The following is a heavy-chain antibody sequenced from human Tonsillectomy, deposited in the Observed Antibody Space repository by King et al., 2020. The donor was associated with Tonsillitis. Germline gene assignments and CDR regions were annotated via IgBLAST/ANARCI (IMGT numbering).Heavy chain of an antibody. CDR3: MMGYRGH. Sequence: VQLVESGGGLVKPGGSLKLSCAASGFTYDSYAMSWVRQNSGKGLEWVASIRSSRSYIFYAAAVKGRFTISRENSEKSIYLQMNSLRADDSGIYYCMMGYRGHWGQGTPVTVSS. J-gene: IGHJ4*01. CDR1: GFTYDSYA. CDR2: IRSSRSYI. D-gene: IGHD2-15*01. V-gene: IGHV3-21*04.